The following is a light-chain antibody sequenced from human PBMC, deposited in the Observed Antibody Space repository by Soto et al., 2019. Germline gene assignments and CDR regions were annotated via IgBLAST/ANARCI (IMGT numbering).Light chain of an antibody. CDR3: QHYNTYST. V-gene: IGKV1-5*03. J-gene: IGKJ1*01. CDR1: QSIGTW. Sequence: DIQMTQSPSTLSASVGDRVTITCRASQSIGTWVAWYQQKPGKAPNLLIYKASTLESGVPSRFSGSGSGTEFTLTISSLQPDDFATYYCQHYNTYSTFGQGTKVEIK. CDR2: KAS.